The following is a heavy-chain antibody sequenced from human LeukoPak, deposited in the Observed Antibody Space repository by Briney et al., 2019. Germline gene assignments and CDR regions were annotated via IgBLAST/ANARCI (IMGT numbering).Heavy chain of an antibody. D-gene: IGHD3-22*01. CDR3: AKYSHNSSGSYDY. V-gene: IGHV3-7*01. CDR1: GFTFSSYW. CDR2: IKQDGSEK. J-gene: IGHJ4*02. Sequence: GGSLRLSCAASGFTFSSYWMSWGRQAPGKGLELVANIKQDGSEKYYVDSVKGRFTISRDNAKNSLDLQMNSLRAEDTAVYYCAKYSHNSSGSYDYWGQGTLVTVSS.